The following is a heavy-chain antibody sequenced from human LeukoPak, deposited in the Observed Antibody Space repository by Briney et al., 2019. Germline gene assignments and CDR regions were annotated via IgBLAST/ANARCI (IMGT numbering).Heavy chain of an antibody. Sequence: PSETLSLTCAVYGGSFSGYYWSWIRQPPGKGLEWIGEINHSGSTNYNPSLKSRVTISVDTSKNQFSLKLSSVTAADTAVYYCARRKEGTPDKYQTGFDYWGQGTLVTVSS. CDR3: ARRKEGTPDKYQTGFDY. CDR1: GGSFSGYY. J-gene: IGHJ4*02. V-gene: IGHV4-34*01. CDR2: INHSGST. D-gene: IGHD2-2*01.